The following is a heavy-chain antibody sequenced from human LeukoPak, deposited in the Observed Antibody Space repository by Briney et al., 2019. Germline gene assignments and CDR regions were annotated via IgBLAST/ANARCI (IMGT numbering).Heavy chain of an antibody. CDR2: ITPLFGTA. CDR3: ARDLGYGGKVNWFDP. V-gene: IGHV1-69*13. J-gene: IGHJ5*02. Sequence: SVKVSCKASGGTFSKYTISWVRQRPGQGLEWMGGITPLFGTANYAQKFQGRVTITADESASTAYMELSSLRSDDTAVYYCARDLGYGGKVNWFDPWGQGTLVTVSS. D-gene: IGHD4-23*01. CDR1: GGTFSKYT.